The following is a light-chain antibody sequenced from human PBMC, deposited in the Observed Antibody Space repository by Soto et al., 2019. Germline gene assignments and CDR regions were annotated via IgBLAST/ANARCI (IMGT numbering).Light chain of an antibody. V-gene: IGLV2-14*01. Sequence: QSALTQPASVSGSPGQSITISCTGTSSDVGGYNYVSWYQQHPGKAPKLMIYEVINRPSGVSNRFSGSKSGNTASLTISGLQAEDEADYYCSSYTSRTLVVFGGGTKVTVL. CDR1: SSDVGGYNY. CDR3: SSYTSRTLVV. CDR2: EVI. J-gene: IGLJ2*01.